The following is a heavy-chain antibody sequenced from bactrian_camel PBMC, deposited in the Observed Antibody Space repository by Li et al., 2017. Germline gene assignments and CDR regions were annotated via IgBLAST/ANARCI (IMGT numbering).Heavy chain of an antibody. CDR1: WNIPWDNC. Sequence: QVQLVESGGGSVQTGESLTLSCKTPWNIPWDNCMGWFRQAPGKQREPVAIIYTGGGSTSYADSVKGRFTISQDNARETVHLQMNSLKPEDSAMYYCARSSGRYSLLKLRDFIIWGQGTQVTVS. CDR3: ARSSGRYSLLKLRDFII. J-gene: IGHJ4*01. CDR2: IYTGGGST. V-gene: IGHV3S54*01. D-gene: IGHD1*01.